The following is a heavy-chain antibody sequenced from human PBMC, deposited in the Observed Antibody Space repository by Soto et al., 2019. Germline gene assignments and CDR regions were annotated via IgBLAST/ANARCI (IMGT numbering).Heavy chain of an antibody. D-gene: IGHD6-13*01. CDR1: GGSVSSGSYY. J-gene: IGHJ5*02. CDR3: AGVQGIAALGGWFDP. CDR2: IYYSGST. Sequence: QVQLQESGPGLVKPSETLSLTCTVSGGSVSSGSYYWSWIRQPPGKGLEWIGYIYYSGSTNYNPSLKSRVPIXXDXSXXQFSLQLSSVTAADTAVYYCAGVQGIAALGGWFDPWGQGTLVTVSS. V-gene: IGHV4-61*01.